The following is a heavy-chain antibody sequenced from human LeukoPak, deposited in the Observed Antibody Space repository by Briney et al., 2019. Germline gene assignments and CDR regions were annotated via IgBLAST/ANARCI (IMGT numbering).Heavy chain of an antibody. Sequence: GGSLRLSCAASGFTFSSYWMHWVRQAPGKGLVWVSRINTDGSSTSYADSVKGRFTISRDNSKNTLYLQMNSLRAEDTAVYYCARDPLYYYDSSGSTSPPVWGQGTLVTVSS. D-gene: IGHD3-22*01. CDR3: ARDPLYYYDSSGSTSPPV. CDR2: INTDGSST. V-gene: IGHV3-74*01. J-gene: IGHJ4*02. CDR1: GFTFSSYW.